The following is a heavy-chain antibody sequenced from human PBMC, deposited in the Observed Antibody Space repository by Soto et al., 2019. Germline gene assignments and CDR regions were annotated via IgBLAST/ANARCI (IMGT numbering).Heavy chain of an antibody. CDR3: ARHSYVGGLITMVLLGWFDP. D-gene: IGHD3-10*01. CDR1: GFTFSSSG. Sequence: GGSLRLSCAASGFTFSSSGMNWVRQAPGKGLEWVSSISGSGDSTYYADSVKGRFTISRDNSKNTLYLQMNSLRAEDTAVYYCARHSYVGGLITMVLLGWFDPWGQGTLVTVSS. CDR2: ISGSGDST. J-gene: IGHJ5*02. V-gene: IGHV3-23*01.